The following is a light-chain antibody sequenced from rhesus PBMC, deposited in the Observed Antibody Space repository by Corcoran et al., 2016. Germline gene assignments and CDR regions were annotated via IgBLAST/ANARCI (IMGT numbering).Light chain of an antibody. V-gene: IGKV1-21*01. J-gene: IGKJ1*01. CDR2: KAA. CDR3: RQYNSATWT. Sequence: DIQMTQSPSSLSASVGDRVTITCRASQGISSRLAWYQQKPGKAPKLLIYKAASLQSGVPSRFSGSGSRTDFTLTICNLQPEDFTTYYCRQYNSATWTFGQGTKVEIK. CDR1: QGISSR.